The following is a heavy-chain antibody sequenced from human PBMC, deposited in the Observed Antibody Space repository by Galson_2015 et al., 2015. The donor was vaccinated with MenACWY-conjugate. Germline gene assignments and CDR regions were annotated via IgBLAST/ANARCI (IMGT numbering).Heavy chain of an antibody. CDR3: AGGSGWLTEY. V-gene: IGHV4-59*01. Sequence: TCTVSGGSLSSYYWNWMRQPPGKGLEWIANIYHSGSTNYNSSLKSRVTISVDTSKNQFSLKLTSVTAADTAVYYCAGGSGWLTEYWGQGTLVTVST. CDR2: IYHSGST. CDR1: GGSLSSYY. D-gene: IGHD5-24*01. J-gene: IGHJ4*02.